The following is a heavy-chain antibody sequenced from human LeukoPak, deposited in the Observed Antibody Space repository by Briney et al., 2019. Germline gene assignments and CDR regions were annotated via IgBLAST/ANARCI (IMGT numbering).Heavy chain of an antibody. J-gene: IGHJ5*02. V-gene: IGHV4-59*01. CDR1: GFTFDYYW. D-gene: IGHD3-10*01. CDR2: IYYTGST. CDR3: ARAPYGSGELFPLT. Sequence: GSLRLSCAASGFTFDYYWMHWIRQPPGKGLEWIGYIYYTGSTNYNPSLKSRVTISVDTSRNQFSLKLSSVIAADTAVYYCARAPYGSGELFPLTWGQGTLVTVSS.